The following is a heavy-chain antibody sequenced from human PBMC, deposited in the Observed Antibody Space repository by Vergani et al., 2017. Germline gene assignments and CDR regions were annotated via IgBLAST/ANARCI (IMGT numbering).Heavy chain of an antibody. CDR3: AKGKGYSGYEIFDY. V-gene: IGHV3-30*18. CDR1: GFTFSSYG. Sequence: QVQLVESGGGVVQPGRSLRLSCAASGFTFSSYGMHWVRQAPGKGLAWVAVISYDGSNKYYADSVKGRFTISRDNSKNTLYLQMNSLRAEDTAVYYCAKGKGYSGYEIFDYWGQGTLVTVSS. CDR2: ISYDGSNK. J-gene: IGHJ4*02. D-gene: IGHD5-12*01.